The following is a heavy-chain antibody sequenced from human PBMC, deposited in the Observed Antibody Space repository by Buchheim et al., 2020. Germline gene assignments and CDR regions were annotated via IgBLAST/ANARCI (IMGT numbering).Heavy chain of an antibody. J-gene: IGHJ4*02. CDR3: ARGDPYCSGGSCYIGLLDY. CDR1: GGSISSYY. Sequence: QVQLQESGPGLVKPSETLSLTCTVSGGSISSYYWSWIRQPPGKGLEWIGYIYYSGSINYNPSLKSRVTISVDTSKNQFSLKLSSVTAADTAVYYCARGDPYCSGGSCYIGLLDYWGQGTL. V-gene: IGHV4-59*01. D-gene: IGHD2-15*01. CDR2: IYYSGSI.